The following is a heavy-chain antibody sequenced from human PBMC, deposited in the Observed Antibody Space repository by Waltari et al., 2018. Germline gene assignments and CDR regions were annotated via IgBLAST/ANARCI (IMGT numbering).Heavy chain of an antibody. CDR2: INHAGNL. Sequence: QVQLPQWGAGLLQPSETLSLTCAVYGGSFSGYYWGWVRQPPGQGLEWIGEINHAGNLNPNASLRTRVTRVVDTSKRQFSLELPSVTAADTAVYFCVSLEDGSGPGGNCYSRDPFATDVWGQGTTVTVSS. CDR3: VSLEDGSGPGGNCYSRDPFATDV. CDR1: GGSFSGYY. J-gene: IGHJ6*02. V-gene: IGHV4-34*02. D-gene: IGHD2-15*01.